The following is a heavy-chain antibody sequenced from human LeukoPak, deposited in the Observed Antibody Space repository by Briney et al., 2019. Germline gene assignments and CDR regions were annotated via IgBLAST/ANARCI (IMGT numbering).Heavy chain of an antibody. V-gene: IGHV1-46*01. CDR3: ARTPSFGTLSHISFDY. CDR2: INPSGGST. D-gene: IGHD2-21*01. Sequence: ASVKVSCKASGYTFTSYYMHWVRQAPGQGLEWMGIINPSGGSTSYAQKFQGRVTMTRDTSTSTVYMELSSLRSEDTAVYYCARTPSFGTLSHISFDYWGQGTLVTVSS. CDR1: GYTFTSYY. J-gene: IGHJ4*02.